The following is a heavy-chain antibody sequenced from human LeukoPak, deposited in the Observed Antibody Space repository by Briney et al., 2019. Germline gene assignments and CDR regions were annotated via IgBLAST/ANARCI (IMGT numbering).Heavy chain of an antibody. CDR3: ARDYKYAFGN. D-gene: IGHD5-24*01. CDR1: GFTFSDYS. CDR2: IGIDSGNT. J-gene: IGHJ4*02. V-gene: IGHV3-48*01. Sequence: GGSLRLSCAASGFTFSDYSMNWVRQAPGKGLEWISYIGIDSGNTDYADSVKGRFTISGDKAKNSLYLQMNSLRVEDTAVYYCARDYKYAFGNWGQGTLVTVSS.